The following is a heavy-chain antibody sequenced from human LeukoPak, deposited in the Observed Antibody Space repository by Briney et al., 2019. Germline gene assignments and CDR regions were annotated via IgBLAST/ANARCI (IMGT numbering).Heavy chain of an antibody. J-gene: IGHJ4*02. CDR1: GYTFTGYY. CDR2: INNNSGGT. Sequence: ASVKVSCKASGYTFTGYYMHWVRQAPGQGLEWMGWINNNSGGTNYAQKFQGRVTMTRDTSISTAYMELSRLRSDDTAVYYCARDTGGSYYFDYWGQGTLVTVSS. D-gene: IGHD1-26*01. CDR3: ARDTGGSYYFDY. V-gene: IGHV1-2*02.